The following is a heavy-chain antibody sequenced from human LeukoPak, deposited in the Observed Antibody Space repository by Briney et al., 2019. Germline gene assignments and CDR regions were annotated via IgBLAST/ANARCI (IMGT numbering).Heavy chain of an antibody. D-gene: IGHD6-13*01. Sequence: PGGSLRLSCAASGFTFTIHWIHWVRQAPGKGLVWVSRINSDGSTTNYADSVKGRFTISRDNAKNTLYLQMNSLRGEDTAVYYCAREGIAGDFDYWGQGTLVTVSS. V-gene: IGHV3-74*01. CDR3: AREGIAGDFDY. J-gene: IGHJ4*02. CDR1: GFTFTIHW. CDR2: INSDGSTT.